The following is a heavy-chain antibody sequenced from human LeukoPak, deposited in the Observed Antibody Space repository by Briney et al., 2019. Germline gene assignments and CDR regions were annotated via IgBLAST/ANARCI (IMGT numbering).Heavy chain of an antibody. CDR1: GGSISIYY. V-gene: IGHV4-59*01. Sequence: SETLSLTCTVSGGSISIYYWSWIRQPPGKGLEWIGYIYYSGSTNYNPSLKSRVTISVDTSKNQFSLKLSSVTAADTAVYYCARGSSSWYGWFDPWGQGTLVTVSS. CDR2: IYYSGST. J-gene: IGHJ5*02. CDR3: ARGSSSWYGWFDP. D-gene: IGHD6-13*01.